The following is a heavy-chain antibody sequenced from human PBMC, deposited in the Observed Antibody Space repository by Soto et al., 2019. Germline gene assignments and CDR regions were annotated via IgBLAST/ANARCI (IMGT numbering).Heavy chain of an antibody. Sequence: QVPLVQSGAEVKKPGASVKVSCKVSGYTLTELSMHWVRQAPGKGLEWMGGFDPEDGETMYAQKFQDRFTMIEDTSTDTAYMELSYLRFEDTAVYYCATDNFDYWGQGTLVTVSS. V-gene: IGHV1-24*01. CDR1: GYTLTELS. CDR2: FDPEDGET. CDR3: ATDNFDY. J-gene: IGHJ4*02.